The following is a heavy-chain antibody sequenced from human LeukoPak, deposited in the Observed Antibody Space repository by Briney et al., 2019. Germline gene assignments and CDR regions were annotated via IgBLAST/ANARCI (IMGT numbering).Heavy chain of an antibody. V-gene: IGHV4-38-2*01. CDR3: ATSVVGITRFDF. J-gene: IGHJ4*02. D-gene: IGHD3-22*01. CDR1: GYSISSGYY. Sequence: PSETLSLTCAVSGYSISSGYYWGWIRQPPGKGLEWIGSIYHSGNTHCNPSLKSRVTMSVDTSKNQFSLKLTSVTAADTAVYYCATSVVGITRFDFWGQGTLVTVSS. CDR2: IYHSGNT.